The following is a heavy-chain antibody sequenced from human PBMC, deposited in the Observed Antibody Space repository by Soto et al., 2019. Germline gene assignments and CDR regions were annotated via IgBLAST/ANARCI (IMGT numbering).Heavy chain of an antibody. J-gene: IGHJ4*02. CDR1: GLTFSNYA. CDR3: ARESSSTVTTGGGGSAKDY. CDR2: ISYDGTNR. Sequence: GGSLRLSCAASGLTFSNYAMHWARQAPGKGLEWVAFISYDGTNRCYPDSVKGRFTISRDNSKNTLYLQMNSLKTEDTAVYYCARESSSTVTTGGGGSAKDYWGQGTLVTVSS. V-gene: IGHV3-30*01. D-gene: IGHD4-17*01.